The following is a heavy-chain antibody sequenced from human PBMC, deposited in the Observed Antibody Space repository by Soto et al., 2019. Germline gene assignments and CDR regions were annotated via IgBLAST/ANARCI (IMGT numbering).Heavy chain of an antibody. D-gene: IGHD3-10*01. V-gene: IGHV3-21*01. CDR2: ISSSSSYT. CDR3: ARALWGSGVEP. Sequence: GGSLRLSCAAFGFKISSSSMNWVRQAPGRGLEWVSSISSSSSYTYYADSVKGRFTISRDTAKNSLYLQMNSLRAEDTAVYYCARALWGSGVEPWGQGTLVTVSS. CDR1: GFKISSSS. J-gene: IGHJ5*02.